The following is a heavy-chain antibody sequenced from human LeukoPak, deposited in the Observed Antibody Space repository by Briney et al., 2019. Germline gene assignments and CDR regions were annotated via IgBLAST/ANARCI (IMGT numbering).Heavy chain of an antibody. CDR1: GFTFSSYA. CDR3: ARAVYRSGGYYFDY. J-gene: IGHJ4*02. CDR2: ISYDGSDK. D-gene: IGHD6-19*01. V-gene: IGHV3-30*04. Sequence: PGGSLRLSCAASGFTFSSYAMQWVRQAPGRGLEWVAVISYDGSDKNYADSVEGRFTISRDNSMDTLYLQMNSLRAEDTAVYYCARAVYRSGGYYFDYWGQGILVTVSS.